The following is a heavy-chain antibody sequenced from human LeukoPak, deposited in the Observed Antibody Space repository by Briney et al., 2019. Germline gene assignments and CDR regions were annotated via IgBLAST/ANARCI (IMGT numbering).Heavy chain of an antibody. Sequence: PGGSLRLSCAASGFTFSSYWMSWVRQAPGKGLEWVANIKQDGSEKYYVDSVKGRFTISRDNAKNSLYLQMNSLRAEDTAVYYCAREKQLLYRGSFDYWGRGTLVTVSS. CDR3: AREKQLLYRGSFDY. CDR2: IKQDGSEK. V-gene: IGHV3-7*01. J-gene: IGHJ4*02. CDR1: GFTFSSYW. D-gene: IGHD2-2*02.